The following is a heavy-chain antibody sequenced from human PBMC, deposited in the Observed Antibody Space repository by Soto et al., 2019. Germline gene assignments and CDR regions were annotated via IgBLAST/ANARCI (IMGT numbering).Heavy chain of an antibody. J-gene: IGHJ2*01. CDR3: ARGRYYYDSSGTSLWDLYFDL. Sequence: ASVKVSCKASGYTFTSYGISWVRQAPGQGLEWMGWISAYNGNTNYAQKLQGRVTMTTDTSTSTAYMELRSLRSDDTAVYYCARGRYYYDSSGTSLWDLYFDLWGRGTLVTVSS. V-gene: IGHV1-18*04. CDR1: GYTFTSYG. CDR2: ISAYNGNT. D-gene: IGHD3-22*01.